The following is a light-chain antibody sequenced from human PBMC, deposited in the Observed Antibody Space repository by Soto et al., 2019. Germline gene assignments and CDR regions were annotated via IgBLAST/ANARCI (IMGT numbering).Light chain of an antibody. J-gene: IGKJ1*01. V-gene: IGKV1-5*03. CDR2: KAS. Sequence: DIQMTQSPSTLSASVGERVTLTCRASQSLANRLAWYQQKPGKAPTLLIYKASILQRGVPSRFSGSGSGTEFTITISSMQPDDVGSYYCQQYSRFSWTFGQGTKVEIK. CDR3: QQYSRFSWT. CDR1: QSLANR.